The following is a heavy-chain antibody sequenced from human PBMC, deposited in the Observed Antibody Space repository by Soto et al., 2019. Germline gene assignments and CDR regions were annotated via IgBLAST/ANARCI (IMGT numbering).Heavy chain of an antibody. J-gene: IGHJ5*02. CDR1: GASVGIGGYY. CDR2: IKYSGTT. Sequence: PSETLAVTCTVSGASVGIGGYYWSWIRQVPGKGLEWIGYIKYSGTTHYSPSLKSRVNISFDKSKNQVFLKLRFVTGADTAVYFCARDVRDTGYSYWFDPWGQGILVTVSS. V-gene: IGHV4-31*03. CDR3: ARDVRDTGYSYWFDP. D-gene: IGHD3-9*01.